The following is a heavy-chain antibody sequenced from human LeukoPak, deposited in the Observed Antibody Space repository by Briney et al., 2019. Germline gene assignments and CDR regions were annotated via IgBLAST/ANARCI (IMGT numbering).Heavy chain of an antibody. V-gene: IGHV4-39*01. J-gene: IGHJ4*02. CDR1: GGSIRSRSYY. Sequence: SETLSLTCTVSGGSIRSRSYYWGWIRQPPGRGLEWIGSIYYSGNTYYNPSLKSRANISVDTSKNQFSLKMYSVTAADTAVYYCARHAYGGSYYFDFWGQGTLVTVSS. D-gene: IGHD1-26*01. CDR2: IYYSGNT. CDR3: ARHAYGGSYYFDF.